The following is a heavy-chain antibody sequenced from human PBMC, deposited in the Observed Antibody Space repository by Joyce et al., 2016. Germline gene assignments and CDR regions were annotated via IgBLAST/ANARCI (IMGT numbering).Heavy chain of an antibody. D-gene: IGHD2-15*01. Sequence: EVQLVVSGGDLVQPGGSLRLSCEASEFPFSNYGMNWVRQCPGKGLKWVSYIDGSGSLIYYADSVRGRFTISRDNAKNSLYLQMTGLRAEDTAVYYCARGGGCGGGTCYWPDYWGQGTLVTVSS. CDR3: ARGGGCGGGTCYWPDY. J-gene: IGHJ4*02. V-gene: IGHV3-48*01. CDR1: EFPFSNYG. CDR2: IDGSGSLI.